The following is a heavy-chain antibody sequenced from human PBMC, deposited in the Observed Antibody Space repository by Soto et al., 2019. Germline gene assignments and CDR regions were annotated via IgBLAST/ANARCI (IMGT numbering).Heavy chain of an antibody. D-gene: IGHD6-13*01. CDR1: CGYFSTYF. CDR3: ARERRVVGGYSSSWYDYFDS. CDR2: INQSGSS. Sequence: SETLSLTCSVDCGYFSTYFWTWVRQPSGKGLEWIGEINQSGSSSYNPSLESRVSISVDTSKKQFSLKLSSVTAADTAVYYCARERRVVGGYSSSWYDYFDSWGQRTLVTVSS. V-gene: IGHV4-34*01. J-gene: IGHJ4*02.